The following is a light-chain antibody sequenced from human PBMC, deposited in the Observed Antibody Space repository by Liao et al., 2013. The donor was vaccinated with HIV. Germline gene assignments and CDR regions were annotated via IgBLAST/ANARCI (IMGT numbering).Light chain of an antibody. CDR3: QAWDSSTEV. V-gene: IGLV3-1*01. J-gene: IGLJ1*01. Sequence: SLELTQPPSVSVSPGQTASITCSGEKLGTKHVCWYQQKPGQSPVLIIYQDTKRPSGIPEQFSGSNSGNTATLTISGTQAMDEADYYCQAWDSSTEVFGTGTKVTVL. CDR1: KLGTKH. CDR2: QDT.